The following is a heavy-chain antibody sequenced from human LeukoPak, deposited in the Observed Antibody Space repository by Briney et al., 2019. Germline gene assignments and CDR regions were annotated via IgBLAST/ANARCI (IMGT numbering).Heavy chain of an antibody. D-gene: IGHD3-3*01. J-gene: IGHJ4*02. CDR2: ISGSGGST. CDR1: GFTFKSYD. V-gene: IGHV3-23*01. CDR3: AKDLDDFWSAKSSDDY. Sequence: GGSLRLSCAASGFTFKSYDMHWVRQAAGEGLEWVSAISGSGGSTYYADSVKGRFTISRDNSKNTLYLQMNSLRAEDTAVYYCAKDLDDFWSAKSSDDYWGQGTLVTVSS.